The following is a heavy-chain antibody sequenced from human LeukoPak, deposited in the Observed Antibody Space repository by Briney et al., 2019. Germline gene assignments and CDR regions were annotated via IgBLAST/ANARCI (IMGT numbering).Heavy chain of an antibody. CDR2: ISAYNGDT. CDR3: ARGYSYGAYDY. D-gene: IGHD5-18*01. Sequence: ASVKVSCKASGYTFTNHGISWVRQAPGQGLEWMGWISAYNGDTNYAQKFQGRVTMTTDTSTSTAYMELSSLRSEGTAVYYCARGYSYGAYDYWGQGTLVTVSS. J-gene: IGHJ4*02. CDR1: GYTFTNHG. V-gene: IGHV1-18*01.